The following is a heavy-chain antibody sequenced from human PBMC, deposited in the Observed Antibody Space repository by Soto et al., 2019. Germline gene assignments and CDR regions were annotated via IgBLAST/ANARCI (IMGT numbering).Heavy chain of an antibody. D-gene: IGHD2-15*01. CDR2: ISGSGGST. CDR3: AKDPGYCSGGSCYIGY. V-gene: IGHV3-23*01. CDR1: GFTFSSYA. J-gene: IGHJ4*02. Sequence: GGSLRLSCAASGFTFSSYAMSWVRQAPGKGLEWVSAISGSGGSTYYADSVKGRFTISRDNSNNTLYLQMNSLRAEDTAVYYCAKDPGYCSGGSCYIGYWGQGTLVTVSS.